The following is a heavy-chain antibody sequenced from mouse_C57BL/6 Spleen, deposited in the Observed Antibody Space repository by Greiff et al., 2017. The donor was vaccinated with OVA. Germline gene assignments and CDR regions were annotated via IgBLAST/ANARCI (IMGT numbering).Heavy chain of an antibody. V-gene: IGHV2-2*01. CDR3: ARYGNVASYWYFDV. J-gene: IGHJ1*03. CDR2: IWSGGST. CDR1: GFSLTSYG. D-gene: IGHD2-1*01. Sequence: VKLVESGPGLVQPSQSLSITCTVSGFSLTSYGVHWVRQSPGKGLEWLGVIWSGGSTDYNAAFISRLSISKDNSKSQVFFKMNSLQADDTAIYYCARYGNVASYWYFDVWGTGTTVTVSS.